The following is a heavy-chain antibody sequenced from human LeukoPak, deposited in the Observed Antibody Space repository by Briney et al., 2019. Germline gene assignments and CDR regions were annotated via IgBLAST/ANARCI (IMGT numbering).Heavy chain of an antibody. CDR3: ARPAGTYDYSYGMDV. V-gene: IGHV3-30-3*01. Sequence: PGGSLRLSCAASGFTSSSYGMHWVRQAPGKGLEWVAVISYDGSDKYYADSVKGRFTISRDNSKNTLYLQMNSLRAEDTAVYYCARPAGTYDYSYGMDVWGQGTTVTVSS. D-gene: IGHD6-19*01. CDR1: GFTSSSYG. J-gene: IGHJ6*02. CDR2: ISYDGSDK.